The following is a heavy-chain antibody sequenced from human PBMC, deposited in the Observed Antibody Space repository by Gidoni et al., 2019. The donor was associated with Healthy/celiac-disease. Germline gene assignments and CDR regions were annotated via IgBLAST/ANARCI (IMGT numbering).Heavy chain of an antibody. CDR3: ARASVTGAFDY. V-gene: IGHV4-4*07. CDR1: GGSISSYY. CDR2: IYTSGST. J-gene: IGHJ4*02. D-gene: IGHD2-21*02. Sequence: QVQLQESGPGLVKPSETLSLTCTAPGGSISSYYWSWLRQPAGKGLEWIVRIYTSGSTNYNPSLTSRVTMSVDTSKNQFSLKLSSVTAADTAVYYCARASVTGAFDYWGQGTLVTVSS.